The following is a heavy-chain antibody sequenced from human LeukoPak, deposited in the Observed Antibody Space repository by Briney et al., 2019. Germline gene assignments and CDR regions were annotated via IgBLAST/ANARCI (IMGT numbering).Heavy chain of an antibody. J-gene: IGHJ4*02. V-gene: IGHV3-23*01. Sequence: GGSLRLSCAASGFTFSSYAMSWVRQAPGKGLEWVSAISGSGGSTYYADSVKGRFTIARDNTKNTLYLQMNSLRAEDMDVYYCAKLDTAMVGNFDYWGQGTLVTVSS. CDR3: AKLDTAMVGNFDY. D-gene: IGHD5-18*01. CDR2: ISGSGGST. CDR1: GFTFSSYA.